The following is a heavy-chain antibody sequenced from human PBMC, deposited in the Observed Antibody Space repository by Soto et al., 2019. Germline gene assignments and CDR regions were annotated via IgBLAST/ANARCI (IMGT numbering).Heavy chain of an antibody. CDR1: GDSVSSKSAA. D-gene: IGHD6-13*01. J-gene: IGHJ5*02. CDR2: TYYRSKWYN. V-gene: IGHV6-1*01. Sequence: SQTLSLICAISGDSVSSKSAAWNWIRQSPSRGLEWLGRTYYRSKWYNDYAVSVKGRITINPDTSKNEFSLRFNSVTPEDTAVYYCARDRTAAGTYNWLAPWGQETLVTVSS. CDR3: ARDRTAAGTYNWLAP.